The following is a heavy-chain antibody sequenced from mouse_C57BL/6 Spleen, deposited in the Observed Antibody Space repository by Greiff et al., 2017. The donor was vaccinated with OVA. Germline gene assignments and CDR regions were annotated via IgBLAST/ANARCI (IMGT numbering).Heavy chain of an antibody. Sequence: VQLQQSGPELVKPGASVKMSCKASGFTFTDYNMPWVKQSHGNSLELIGYINPNNGGPSYNQKFKGQATLTVNKSYSTAYMEIRSLTSENSADYYCEREILWYWDYWGQGTTLTVSS. J-gene: IGHJ2*01. D-gene: IGHD2-1*01. CDR1: GFTFTDYN. V-gene: IGHV1-22*01. CDR2: INPNNGGP. CDR3: EREILWYWDY.